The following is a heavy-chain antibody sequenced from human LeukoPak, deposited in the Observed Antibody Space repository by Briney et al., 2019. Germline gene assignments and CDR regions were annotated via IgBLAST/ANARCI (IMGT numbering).Heavy chain of an antibody. CDR1: GFTVSSNY. CDR3: ARAGGEYQLLRDYRYDY. V-gene: IGHV3-66*02. J-gene: IGHJ4*02. D-gene: IGHD2-2*01. CDR2: IYSGGST. Sequence: GGSLRLSCAASGFTVSSNYMSWVRQAPGKGLEWVSVIYSGGSTYYADSVKGRFTISRDNSKNTLYLQMNSLRAEDTAVYYCARAGGEYQLLRDYRYDYWGQGTLVTVSS.